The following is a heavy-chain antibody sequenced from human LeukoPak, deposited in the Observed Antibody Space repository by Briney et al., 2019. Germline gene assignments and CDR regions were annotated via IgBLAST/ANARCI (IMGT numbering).Heavy chain of an antibody. J-gene: IGHJ3*02. CDR1: GFTFSYYE. D-gene: IGHD4-17*01. Sequence: GGSLRLSCAGSGFTFSYYEMNWVRQAPGKGLEWVSYIDSDGGYIYYADSVRGRFTSSRDNANKSLYLQMNSLRVEDTAVYYCARDDYGGTFDAFDIWGQGAMVSVSS. CDR2: IDSDGGYI. CDR3: ARDDYGGTFDAFDI. V-gene: IGHV3-48*03.